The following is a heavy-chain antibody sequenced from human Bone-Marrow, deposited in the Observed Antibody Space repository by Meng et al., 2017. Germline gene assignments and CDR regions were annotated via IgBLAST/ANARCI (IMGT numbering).Heavy chain of an antibody. CDR1: GFTFSSYG. CDR2: ISYDGSNK. CDR3: AREVGDGYNFEG. J-gene: IGHJ4*02. Sequence: GGSLRLSCAASGFTFSSYGMHWVRQAPGKGLEWVAVISYDGSNKYYADSVKGRFTISRDNSKNTLYLQMNSLRAEDTAVYYCAREVGDGYNFEGWGQGTLVTVSS. V-gene: IGHV3-30*19. D-gene: IGHD5-24*01.